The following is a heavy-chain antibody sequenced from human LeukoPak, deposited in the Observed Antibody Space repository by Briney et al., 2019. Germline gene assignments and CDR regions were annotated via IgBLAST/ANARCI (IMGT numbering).Heavy chain of an antibody. D-gene: IGHD4-23*01. CDR1: GFTFSSYW. Sequence: PGGSLRLSCAASGFTFSSYWMSWVRQAPGKGLEWVANIKQDGSEKYYVDSVKGRFTISRDNAKNSLYLQMNSLRAEDTAVYYCARGGGNGGGWVGQYYYMDVWGKGTTVTVS. J-gene: IGHJ6*03. CDR3: ARGGGNGGGWVGQYYYMDV. V-gene: IGHV3-7*01. CDR2: IKQDGSEK.